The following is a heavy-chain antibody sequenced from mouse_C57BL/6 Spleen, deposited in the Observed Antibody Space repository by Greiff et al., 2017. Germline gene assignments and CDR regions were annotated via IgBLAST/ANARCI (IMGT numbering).Heavy chain of an antibody. CDR2: INPGSGGT. J-gene: IGHJ2*01. CDR1: GYAFTNYL. CDR3: ARSGDYSNFDY. V-gene: IGHV1-54*01. D-gene: IGHD2-5*01. Sequence: QVQLKQSGAELVRPGTSVKVSCKASGYAFTNYLIEWVKQRPGQGLEWIGEINPGSGGTNYNEKFKGKATLTADKSSSTAYMQLSSLTSEDSAVYFCARSGDYSNFDYWGQGTTLTVSS.